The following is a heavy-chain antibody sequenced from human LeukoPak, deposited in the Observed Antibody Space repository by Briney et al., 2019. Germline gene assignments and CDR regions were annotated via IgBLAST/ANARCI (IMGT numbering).Heavy chain of an antibody. J-gene: IGHJ3*02. V-gene: IGHV1-24*01. D-gene: IGHD5-12*01. CDR1: GYTLTELS. CDR2: FDPEDGET. CDR3: ATVKDFGYSGTRDAFDI. Sequence: ASAKVSCKVSGYTLTELSMHWVRQAPGKGLEWMGGFDPEDGETIYAQKFQGRVTMTEDTSTDTAYMELSSLRSEDTAVYYCATVKDFGYSGTRDAFDIWGQGTMVTVSS.